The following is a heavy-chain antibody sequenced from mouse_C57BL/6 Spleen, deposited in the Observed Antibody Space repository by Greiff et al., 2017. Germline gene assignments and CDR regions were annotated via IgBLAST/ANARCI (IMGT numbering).Heavy chain of an antibody. Sequence: EVQLQQSGPELVKPGASVKIPCKASGYTFTDYNMDWVKQSHGKSLEWIGDINPNNGGTIYNQKFKGKATLTVDKSSSTAYMELRSLTSEDTAVYYCARWAYGSSYWYFDVWGTGTTVTVSS. CDR1: GYTFTDYN. J-gene: IGHJ1*03. CDR3: ARWAYGSSYWYFDV. CDR2: INPNNGGT. V-gene: IGHV1-18*01. D-gene: IGHD1-1*01.